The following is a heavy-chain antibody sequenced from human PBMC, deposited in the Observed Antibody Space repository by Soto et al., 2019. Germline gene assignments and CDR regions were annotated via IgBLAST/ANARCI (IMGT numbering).Heavy chain of an antibody. CDR1: GGSINSGDYY. CDR3: AREYYYDSSGYQAYYYYGMDV. D-gene: IGHD3-22*01. Sequence: SETLSLTCTVSGGSINSGDYYWSWIRQPPGKGLEWIGYIYYSGSTYYNPSLKSRVTISVDTSKNQFSLKLSSVTAADTAVYYCAREYYYDSSGYQAYYYYGMDVWGQGTTVTVSS. J-gene: IGHJ6*02. V-gene: IGHV4-30-4*01. CDR2: IYYSGST.